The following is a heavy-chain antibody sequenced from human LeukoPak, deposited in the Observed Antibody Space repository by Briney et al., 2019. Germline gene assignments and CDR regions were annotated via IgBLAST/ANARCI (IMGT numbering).Heavy chain of an antibody. CDR2: IYYSGST. CDR1: GGSISSYY. CDR3: AGEGNYALEH. Sequence: PSETLSLTCTVSGGSISSYYWGWIRQPPGKGLEWIGSIYYSGSTYYNPSLKSRVTISVDTSKNQFSLKLSSVTAADTAVYYCAGEGNYALEHWGQGTLVTVSS. V-gene: IGHV4-39*01. J-gene: IGHJ1*01. D-gene: IGHD1-7*01.